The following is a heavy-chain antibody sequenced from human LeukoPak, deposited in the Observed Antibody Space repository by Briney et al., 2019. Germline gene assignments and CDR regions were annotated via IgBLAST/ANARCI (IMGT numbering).Heavy chain of an antibody. CDR1: GGSFSGYY. CDR2: INHSGST. J-gene: IGHJ4*02. D-gene: IGHD3-10*01. CDR3: ARGYYYGSGSYNRTTHFDY. Sequence: SSETLSLTCAVYGGSFSGYYWSWIRQPPGKGLEWIGEINHSGSTNYNPSLKSRVTISVDTSKNQFSLKLSSVTAADTAVYYCARGYYYGSGSYNRTTHFDYWGQGTLVTVSS. V-gene: IGHV4-34*01.